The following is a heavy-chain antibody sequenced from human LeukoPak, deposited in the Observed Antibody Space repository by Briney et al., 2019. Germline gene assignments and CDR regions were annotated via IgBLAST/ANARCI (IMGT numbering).Heavy chain of an antibody. J-gene: IGHJ5*02. CDR2: IYTSGST. Sequence: SQTLSLTCTVSGGSISSGSYYWSWIRQPAGKGLEWIGRIYTSGSTNYNPSLKSRVTISVDTSKNQFSLKLSSVTAADTAVYYCALASGRPPPHWFDPWGQGTLVTVSS. CDR1: GGSISSGSYY. D-gene: IGHD6-19*01. CDR3: ALASGRPPPHWFDP. V-gene: IGHV4-61*02.